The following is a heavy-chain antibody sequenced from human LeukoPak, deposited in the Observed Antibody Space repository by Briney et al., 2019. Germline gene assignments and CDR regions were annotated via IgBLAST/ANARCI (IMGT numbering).Heavy chain of an antibody. J-gene: IGHJ4*02. CDR3: ARDRVEMSTSLSFFDN. CDR2: MNPDTGGR. Sequence: GASVKVSCKASGYSFVGYYMHWIRQAPGQGLEWLGWMNPDTGGRKLAQKFQGRVTLTRDTSINTAYMELNSLQSDDTAVYFCARDRVEMSTSLSFFDNWGQGSLITVSS. D-gene: IGHD5-24*01. V-gene: IGHV1-2*02. CDR1: GYSFVGYY.